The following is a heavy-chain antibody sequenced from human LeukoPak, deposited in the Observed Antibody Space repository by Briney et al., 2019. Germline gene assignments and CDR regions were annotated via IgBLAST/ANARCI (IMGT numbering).Heavy chain of an antibody. V-gene: IGHV3-30*14. CDR1: GFTFSSYA. D-gene: IGHD2-2*01. J-gene: IGHJ4*02. CDR3: ARSTMVIHY. CDR2: ILYDGSNE. Sequence: GGSLRLSCAASGFTFSSYAMHWVRQAPGKGLEWVAVILYDGSNEYYADSVKGRFTISRDNSKNTLYLQMNSLRAEDTAVYYCARSTMVIHYWGQGTLVTVSS.